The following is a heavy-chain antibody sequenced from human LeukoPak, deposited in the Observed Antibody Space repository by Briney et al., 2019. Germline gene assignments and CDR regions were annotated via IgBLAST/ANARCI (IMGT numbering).Heavy chain of an antibody. V-gene: IGHV3-30*03. CDR1: GFMFSKTG. D-gene: IGHD5-12*01. CDR2: ISYDGSDK. Sequence: GGSLRLSCAASGFMFSKTGVHWVRQAPGKGLEWVAAISYDGSDKYYAASLKGRFTISRDNSKNTLYLQMNSLRAEDTAVYYCARSVDIVATIDYWGQGTLVTVSS. CDR3: ARSVDIVATIDY. J-gene: IGHJ4*02.